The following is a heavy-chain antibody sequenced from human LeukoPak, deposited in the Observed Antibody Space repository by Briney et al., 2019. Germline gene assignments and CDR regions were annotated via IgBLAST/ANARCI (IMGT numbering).Heavy chain of an antibody. CDR1: GFTFDDYA. CDR3: AKDRVGTLSAAGTFDQ. J-gene: IGHJ4*02. Sequence: GGSLRLSCAASGFTFDDYAMHWVRQAPGKGLEWVSGISWNSGSIGYADSVKGRFTISRDNAKNSLYLQMNSLRAEDTALYYCAKDRVGTLSAAGTFDQWGQGTLVTVSS. V-gene: IGHV3-9*01. CDR2: ISWNSGSI. D-gene: IGHD6-13*01.